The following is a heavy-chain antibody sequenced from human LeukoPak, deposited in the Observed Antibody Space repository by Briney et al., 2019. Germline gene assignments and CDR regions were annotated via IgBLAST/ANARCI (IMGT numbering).Heavy chain of an antibody. V-gene: IGHV1-46*01. CDR3: ARGGAAGIDFENDY. Sequence: ASVKVSCKASGYTFTSYYMHWVRQAPGQGLEWMGIINPSGGSTSYAQKFQGRVTMTRDTSISTAYMELSRLRSDDTAVYYCARGGAAGIDFENDYWGQGTLVTVSS. CDR2: INPSGGST. D-gene: IGHD6-19*01. J-gene: IGHJ4*02. CDR1: GYTFTSYY.